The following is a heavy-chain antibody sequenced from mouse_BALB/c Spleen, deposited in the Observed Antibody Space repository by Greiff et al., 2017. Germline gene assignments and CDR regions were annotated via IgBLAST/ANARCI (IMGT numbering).Heavy chain of an antibody. CDR2: INPSNGGT. J-gene: IGHJ3*01. V-gene: IGHV1S81*02. CDR1: GYTFTSYY. D-gene: IGHD2-1*01. CDR3: TRESGYYGNYLFAY. Sequence: VKLQESGAELVKPGASVKLSCKASGYTFTSYYMYWVKQRPGQGLEWIGEINPSNGGTNFNEKFKSKATLTVDKSSSTAYMQLSSLISEDSAVYYCTRESGYYGNYLFAYWGQGTLVTVSA.